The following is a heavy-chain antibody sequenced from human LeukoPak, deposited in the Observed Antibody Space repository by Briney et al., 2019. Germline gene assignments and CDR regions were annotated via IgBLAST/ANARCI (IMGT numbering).Heavy chain of an antibody. Sequence: PGGSLRLSCAASGFTFSFAAMTWVRQGPGKGLEWVSLISASGGSTYYADSVKGRFTISRDNSKNTVYLQVNSLRAEDTALYYCAKDIQGANWGQGALVTVSS. CDR3: AKDIQGAN. V-gene: IGHV3-23*01. CDR1: GFTFSFAA. D-gene: IGHD5-18*01. J-gene: IGHJ4*02. CDR2: ISASGGST.